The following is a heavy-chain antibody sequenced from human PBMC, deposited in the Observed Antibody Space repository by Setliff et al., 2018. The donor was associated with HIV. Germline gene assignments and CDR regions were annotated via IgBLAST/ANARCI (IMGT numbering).Heavy chain of an antibody. CDR3: ARCRLNGGFNL. CDR1: GGSFSGHQ. J-gene: IGHJ5*02. Sequence: PSETLSLTCAVYGGSFSGHQWSWIRQPPGKGLEWIGEINHSEDTNYNSFLKSRVTISLDMSKNQFSLKLSSVTAADTAVYYCARCRLNGGFNLWGQGTLGTVS. CDR2: INHSEDT. V-gene: IGHV4-34*01. D-gene: IGHD7-27*01.